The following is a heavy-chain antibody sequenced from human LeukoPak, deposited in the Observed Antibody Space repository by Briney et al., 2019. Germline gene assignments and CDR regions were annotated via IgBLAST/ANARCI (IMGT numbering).Heavy chain of an antibody. D-gene: IGHD3-10*01. CDR1: GYTFTGYY. CDR3: ARVDYYGSGTYAY. V-gene: IGHV1-2*02. Sequence: ASVKVSCKASGYTFTGYYMHWVRQAPGQGLECMGWINPNSGGTNYAQKFQGRVTMTRDTPISTAYMELSRLTSDDTAVYYCARVDYYGSGTYAYWGQGTLVTVSS. CDR2: INPNSGGT. J-gene: IGHJ4*02.